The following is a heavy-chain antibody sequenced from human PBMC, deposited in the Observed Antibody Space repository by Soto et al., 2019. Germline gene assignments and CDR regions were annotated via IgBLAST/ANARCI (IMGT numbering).Heavy chain of an antibody. CDR3: ATGGGWLHNTYIRGLYFDY. D-gene: IGHD3-3*02. Sequence: SETLSLTCTVSGGSLSGSYCSWIRKSPGKSLEWIASISYTGSTTHNPSLKSRVTLSVDTSKNQFSLSLTSVTPADTAAYYRATGGGWLHNTYIRGLYFDYWGQGVLVTVSS. J-gene: IGHJ4*02. CDR1: GGSLSGSY. V-gene: IGHV4-59*01. CDR2: ISYTGST.